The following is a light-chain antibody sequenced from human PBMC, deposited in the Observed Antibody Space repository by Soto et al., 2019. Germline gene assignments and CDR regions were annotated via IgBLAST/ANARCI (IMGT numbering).Light chain of an antibody. V-gene: IGKV3D-15*01. Sequence: EIVMTQSPATLSVSPGERATLSCRASQSVYSNLAWYQLKPGQAPRLLIYGASTRGTGIPARFSGSGSGTEVTLTINSLQSEDFAVYYCQQYTKWPLTFGGGTKVEIK. J-gene: IGKJ4*01. CDR1: QSVYSN. CDR2: GAS. CDR3: QQYTKWPLT.